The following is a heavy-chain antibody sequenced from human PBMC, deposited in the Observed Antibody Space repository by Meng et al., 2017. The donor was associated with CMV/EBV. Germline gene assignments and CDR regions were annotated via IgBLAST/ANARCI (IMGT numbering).Heavy chain of an antibody. J-gene: IGHJ2*01. Sequence: QVHLGQSVGEGKKPGASVKVSCKASGYTFTGYYMHWVRQAPGQGLEWMGWINPNSGGTNYAQKFQGRVTMTRDTSISTAYMELSRLRSDDTAVYYCATYIGNYINWYFDLWGRGTLVTVSS. CDR2: INPNSGGT. V-gene: IGHV1-2*02. CDR1: GYTFTGYY. CDR3: ATYIGNYINWYFDL. D-gene: IGHD1-7*01.